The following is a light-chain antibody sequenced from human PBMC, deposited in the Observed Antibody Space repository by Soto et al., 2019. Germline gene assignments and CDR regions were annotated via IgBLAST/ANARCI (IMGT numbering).Light chain of an antibody. V-gene: IGKV3-20*01. CDR3: QQYGRSPKVT. J-gene: IGKJ4*01. CDR1: QSVSSSY. Sequence: EIALTQSPGTLSLSPGERATLSCRASQSVSSSYLAWYQQKPGQAPRLLIYGASSMATGIPDRFSGSGSGTDFTVTISRLEPEDFAVYYCQQYGRSPKVTFGGGTKVEIK. CDR2: GAS.